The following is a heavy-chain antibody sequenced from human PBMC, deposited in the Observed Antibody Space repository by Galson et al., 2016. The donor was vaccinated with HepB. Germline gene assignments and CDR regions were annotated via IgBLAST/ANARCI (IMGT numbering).Heavy chain of an antibody. D-gene: IGHD4-11*01. CDR3: GSWIYRNSHMDV. V-gene: IGHV3-72*01. CDR1: GFSFSDHY. J-gene: IGHJ6*02. Sequence: SLRLSCAASGFSFSDHYMDWVRQAPGKGLEWVGRIKNKANSYSTEYAASVKGRFTISRDDSQNSLFLQMNSLKTEDTAVYYCGSWIYRNSHMDVWGQGTTVTVSS. CDR2: IKNKANSYST.